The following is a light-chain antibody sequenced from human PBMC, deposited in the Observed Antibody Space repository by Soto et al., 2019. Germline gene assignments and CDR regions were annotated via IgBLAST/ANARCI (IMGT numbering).Light chain of an antibody. CDR1: QSISSY. CDR3: QHYNSYPWT. V-gene: IGKV1-39*01. J-gene: IGKJ1*01. CDR2: AAS. Sequence: DIQMTQSPSSLSASVGDSVTIXXRASQSISSYLNWYQQKPGKAPKLXIHAASSLQSGVPSRFSGSGSGTDFTLTISSLQPEDFATYYCQHYNSYPWTFGQGTKVDIK.